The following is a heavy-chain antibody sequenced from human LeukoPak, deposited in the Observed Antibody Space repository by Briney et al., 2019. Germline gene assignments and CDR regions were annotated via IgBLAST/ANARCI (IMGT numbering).Heavy chain of an antibody. CDR3: ARDVGPKEPAFQI. CDR1: GDTSNFA. D-gene: IGHD1-14*01. CDR2: IVPFFGAA. V-gene: IGHV1-69*13. Sequence: ASVKVSCTASGDTSNFAINWVRQAPGQGLDWMGDIVPFFGAANYAQKFHGRLTITADESTSIAYMELSSLTSEDTALYFCARDVGPKEPAFQIWGQGTLIIVSS. J-gene: IGHJ3*02.